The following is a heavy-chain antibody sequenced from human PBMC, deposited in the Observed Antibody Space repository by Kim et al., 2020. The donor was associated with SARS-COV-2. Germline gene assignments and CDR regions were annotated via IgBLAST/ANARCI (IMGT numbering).Heavy chain of an antibody. Sequence: ASVKVSCKASGYTFTSYAMHWVRQAPGQRLEWMGWINAGNGNTKYSQKFQGRVTITRDTSASTAYMELSSLRSEDTAVYYCARGRRIAVAGYYYMDVWGKGTTVTVSS. J-gene: IGHJ6*03. CDR1: GYTFTSYA. V-gene: IGHV1-3*01. CDR2: INAGNGNT. D-gene: IGHD6-19*01. CDR3: ARGRRIAVAGYYYMDV.